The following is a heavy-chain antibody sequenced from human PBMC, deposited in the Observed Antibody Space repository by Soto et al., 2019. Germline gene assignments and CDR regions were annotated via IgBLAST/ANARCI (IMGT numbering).Heavy chain of an antibody. V-gene: IGHV4-30-4*01. Sequence: SETLSLTCSVSGGSITSVDHYWSWIRQPPGKGLEWIGYIYYSGSTYYNPSLKSRVTISIDTSRNQFSLKLSSVTAADTDVYYCARSPYSSSSLDWFDPWGQGMLVTVSS. CDR1: GGSITSVDHY. CDR3: ARSPYSSSSLDWFDP. J-gene: IGHJ5*02. CDR2: IYYSGST. D-gene: IGHD6-6*01.